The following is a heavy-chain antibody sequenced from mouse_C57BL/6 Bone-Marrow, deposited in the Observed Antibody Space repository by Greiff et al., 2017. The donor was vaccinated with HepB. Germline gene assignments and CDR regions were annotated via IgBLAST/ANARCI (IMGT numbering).Heavy chain of an antibody. CDR3: ASPYDYDGAWFAY. Sequence: EVQLQQSGPELVKPGASVKISCKASGYSFTDYNMNWVKQSNGKSLEWIGVINPNYGTTSYNQKFKGKATLTVDQSSSTSYMQLNSLTSEDSAVYYCASPYDYDGAWFAYWGQGTLVTVSA. CDR1: GYSFTDYN. D-gene: IGHD2-4*01. CDR2: INPNYGTT. J-gene: IGHJ3*01. V-gene: IGHV1-39*01.